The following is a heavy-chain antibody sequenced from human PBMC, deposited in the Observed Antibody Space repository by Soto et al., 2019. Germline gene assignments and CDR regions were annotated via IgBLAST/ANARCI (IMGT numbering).Heavy chain of an antibody. D-gene: IGHD6-19*01. J-gene: IGHJ4*02. V-gene: IGHV3-21*01. CDR3: ARDLGWAFDS. CDR2: ISSGTTYI. Sequence: GGSLRLSCEASGFTFTSYTMNWVRQAPGKGLEWVSSISSGTTYIYYADSVKGRFTISRDNAKNSLFLQMDSLTDEDTAVYYCARDLGWAFDSWGQGTLVTVSS. CDR1: GFTFTSYT.